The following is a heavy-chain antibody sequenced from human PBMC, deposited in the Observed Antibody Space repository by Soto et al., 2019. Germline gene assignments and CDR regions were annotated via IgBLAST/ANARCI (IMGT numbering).Heavy chain of an antibody. J-gene: IGHJ6*03. CDR2: ISGSGGST. Sequence: GGSLRLSCAASGFTFSSYAMSWVRQAPGKGLEWVSAISGSGGSTYYADSVKGRFTISRDNSKNTLYLQMNSLRAEDTAVYYCAKSPAHDYYGSGSYLGYYYYMDVWGKGTTVTVSS. V-gene: IGHV3-23*01. CDR1: GFTFSSYA. CDR3: AKSPAHDYYGSGSYLGYYYYMDV. D-gene: IGHD3-10*01.